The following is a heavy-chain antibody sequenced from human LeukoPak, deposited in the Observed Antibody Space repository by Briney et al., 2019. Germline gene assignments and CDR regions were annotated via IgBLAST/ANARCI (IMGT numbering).Heavy chain of an antibody. V-gene: IGHV4-59*08. J-gene: IGHJ4*02. CDR1: GGSISSYY. CDR2: IYYSGST. D-gene: IGHD4-11*01. CDR3: ARYYSNYEFYFDY. Sequence: SETLSLTRTVSGGSISSYYWSWIRQPPGKGLEWIGYIYYSGSTNYNPSLKSRVTISVDTSKNQFSLKLSSVTAADTAVYYCARYYSNYEFYFDYWGQGTLVTVSS.